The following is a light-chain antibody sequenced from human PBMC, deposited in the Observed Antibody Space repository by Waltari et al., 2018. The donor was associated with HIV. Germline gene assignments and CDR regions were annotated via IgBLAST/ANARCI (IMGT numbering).Light chain of an antibody. Sequence: VSPPSPSTLSLSQGAIASLSCRASQSISNNLAWYQQKPGQAPRLLIYDASTRASGIPARFSGSGSGTDFTLTISSLEPEDVAVYYCQQRSNWPPVTFGQGTRLEI. CDR2: DAS. CDR1: QSISNN. V-gene: IGKV3-11*01. CDR3: QQRSNWPPVT. J-gene: IGKJ5*01.